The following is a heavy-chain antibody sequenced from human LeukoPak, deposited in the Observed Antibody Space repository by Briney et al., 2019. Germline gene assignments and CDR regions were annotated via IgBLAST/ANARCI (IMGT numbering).Heavy chain of an antibody. CDR1: GYTFTGYY. J-gene: IGHJ6*03. CDR2: INPNSGGT. V-gene: IGHV1-2*02. D-gene: IGHD2-2*01. Sequence: ASVKVSCKASGYTFTGYYMHWVRQAPGQGLEWMGWINPNSGGTNYAQKFQGRVTMTRDTSISTAYMELSRLRFDDTAVHYCARLKRNRYCSSTSCPNNYYYYYYMDVWGKGTTVTVSS. CDR3: ARLKRNRYCSSTSCPNNYYYYYYMDV.